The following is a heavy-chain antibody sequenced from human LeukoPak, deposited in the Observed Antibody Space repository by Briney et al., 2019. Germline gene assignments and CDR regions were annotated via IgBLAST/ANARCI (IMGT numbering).Heavy chain of an antibody. CDR3: VRAMEV. J-gene: IGHJ6*02. Sequence: GGSLRLSCVTSGFAFSSFNMNWVRQAPGKGLEWVSAISTSGSSRYYADSLKGRFTISRDNSKNTLYLQMNSLRAEDTAVYYCVRAMEVWGQGTTVTVSS. CDR1: GFAFSSFN. V-gene: IGHV3-21*01. CDR2: ISTSGSSR.